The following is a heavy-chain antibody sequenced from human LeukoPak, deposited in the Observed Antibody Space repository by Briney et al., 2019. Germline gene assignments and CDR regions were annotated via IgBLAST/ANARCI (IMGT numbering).Heavy chain of an antibody. Sequence: SETLSLTCTVSGGSISSSSYYWGWIRQPPGKGLEWIGNIYYSGSTYYNPSLKSRVTMSVDTSKNQFSLKLSSVTAADTAVYYCARYYYGSGSYYYFDSWGQGTLVTVSS. CDR3: ARYYYGSGSYYYFDS. CDR2: IYYSGST. D-gene: IGHD3-10*01. CDR1: GGSISSSSYY. V-gene: IGHV4-39*01. J-gene: IGHJ4*02.